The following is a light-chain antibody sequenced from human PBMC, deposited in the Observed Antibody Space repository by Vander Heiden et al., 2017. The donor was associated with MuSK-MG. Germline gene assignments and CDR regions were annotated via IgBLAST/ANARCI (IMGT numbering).Light chain of an antibody. CDR1: QSISSY. V-gene: IGKV1-39*01. CDR3: QQSYSTPWT. Sequence: DIQMTQSPSSLSASVGDRVTITCRASQSISSYLNWYQQKPGKAPKLLNYTTSTLQSGVPASFSGSGSGTDFTLTISSLQPEDFATYFCQQSYSTPWTFGQGTKVEIK. J-gene: IGKJ1*01. CDR2: TTS.